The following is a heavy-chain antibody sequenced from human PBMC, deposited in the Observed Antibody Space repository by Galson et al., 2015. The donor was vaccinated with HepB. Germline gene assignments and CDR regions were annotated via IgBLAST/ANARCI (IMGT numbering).Heavy chain of an antibody. J-gene: IGHJ4*02. CDR2: IKQGGSER. CDR1: GFTFSSYA. CDR3: AREGRGSSGFDY. Sequence: SLRLSCAASGFTFSSYAMSWVRQAPGKGLEWVANIKQGGSERYYVDSVKGRFTISRDDAKNSLYLQMNSLRAEDTAVYYCAREGRGSSGFDYWGQGTLVTVSS. D-gene: IGHD6-6*01. V-gene: IGHV3-7*03.